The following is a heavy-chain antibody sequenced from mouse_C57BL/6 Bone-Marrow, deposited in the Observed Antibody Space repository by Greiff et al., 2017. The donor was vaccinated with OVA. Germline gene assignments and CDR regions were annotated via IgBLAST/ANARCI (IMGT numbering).Heavy chain of an antibody. D-gene: IGHD2-5*01. Sequence: EVHLVESGGGLVQPGGSLSLSCAASGFTFTDYYMSWVRQPPGKALEWLGFIRNKANGYTTEYSVSVKGRFTISRDNSQSILYLQMNALRAEDSAAYYYSSPYYSNYGLGYWGQGTSVTVSS. CDR2: IRNKANGYTT. CDR1: GFTFTDYY. CDR3: SSPYYSNYGLGY. V-gene: IGHV7-3*01. J-gene: IGHJ4*01.